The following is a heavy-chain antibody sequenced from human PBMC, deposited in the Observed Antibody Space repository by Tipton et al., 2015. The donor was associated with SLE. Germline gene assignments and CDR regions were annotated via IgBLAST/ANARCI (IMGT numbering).Heavy chain of an antibody. CDR1: GGSFSGYY. V-gene: IGHV4-34*01. D-gene: IGHD2-15*01. Sequence: TLSLTCAVYGGSFSGYYWSWIRQSPGKGLEWIGEINHSGSTNYKPSLESRVTISIDTSKNQFSLKLSSVTAAGTAVYYCARDRLYCSGGSCYYYYGMDVWGQGTTVTVSS. J-gene: IGHJ6*02. CDR3: ARDRLYCSGGSCYYYYGMDV. CDR2: INHSGST.